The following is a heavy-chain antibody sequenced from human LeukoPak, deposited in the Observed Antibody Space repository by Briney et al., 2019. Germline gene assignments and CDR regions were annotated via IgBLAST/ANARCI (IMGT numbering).Heavy chain of an antibody. V-gene: IGHV3-48*03. Sequence: QPGGSLRLSCAASGFTFSSYEMNWVRQAPGKGLEWVSYISSSGSTIHYADSVKGRFTISRDNAKNSLYLQMNSLRAEDTAVYYCASGGSSWYSFDYWGQGTLVTVSS. CDR1: GFTFSSYE. J-gene: IGHJ4*02. CDR2: ISSSGSTI. D-gene: IGHD6-13*01. CDR3: ASGGSSWYSFDY.